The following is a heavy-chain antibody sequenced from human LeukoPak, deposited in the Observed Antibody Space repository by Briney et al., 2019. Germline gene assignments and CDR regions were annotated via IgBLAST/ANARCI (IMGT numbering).Heavy chain of an antibody. D-gene: IGHD3-16*01. CDR1: GGSISSYY. Sequence: PSETLSLTCTVSGGSISSYYWSWIRQPPGKGLEWIGYIYYSGSTNYNPSLKSRVTISVDTSKNQFSLKLSSVTAADTAVYYCARKVRGSAFDIWGQGTMVTVSS. CDR3: ARKVRGSAFDI. CDR2: IYYSGST. V-gene: IGHV4-59*01. J-gene: IGHJ3*02.